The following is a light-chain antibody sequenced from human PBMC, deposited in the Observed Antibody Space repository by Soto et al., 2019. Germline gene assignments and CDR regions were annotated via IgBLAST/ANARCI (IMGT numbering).Light chain of an antibody. Sequence: QSAPTQPPSVSGSPGQSITIFCTGTSSGVGGYNYVSWYQQHLGKAPKLMIYDVSNRPSGVSNRFSGSKSGNTASLTISGLQAEDEADYYCSSYTSSSTLVFGGGTKLTVL. CDR1: SSGVGGYNY. J-gene: IGLJ2*01. CDR3: SSYTSSSTLV. CDR2: DVS. V-gene: IGLV2-14*01.